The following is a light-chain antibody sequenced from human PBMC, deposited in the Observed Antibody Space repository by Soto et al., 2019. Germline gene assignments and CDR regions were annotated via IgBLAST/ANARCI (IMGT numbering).Light chain of an antibody. CDR1: QVVVTAY. Sequence: EIVLTQSPGTLSVSPGERATLSCRASQVVVTAYIHWYQHKPGQATRLLISGASTRASGIPDRFSGSGVATDFTLTINRLEPEDCAVYYCLLFRGSPTFGHGSRVHI. J-gene: IGKJ3*01. V-gene: IGKV3-20*01. CDR2: GAS. CDR3: LLFRGSPT.